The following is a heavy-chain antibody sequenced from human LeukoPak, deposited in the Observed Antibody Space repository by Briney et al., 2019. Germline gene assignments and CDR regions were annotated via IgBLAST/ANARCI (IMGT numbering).Heavy chain of an antibody. J-gene: IGHJ4*02. V-gene: IGHV3-30*04. D-gene: IGHD1-26*01. CDR1: GFTFSSYA. Sequence: PGGSLRLSCAASGFTFSSYAMHWVRQAPGKGLEWVAVISYDGSNKYYADSVKGRFTISRDNAKNSLYLQMYSLRAEDTAVYYCARDYYGSYAIDYWGQGTLVTVSS. CDR3: ARDYYGSYAIDY. CDR2: ISYDGSNK.